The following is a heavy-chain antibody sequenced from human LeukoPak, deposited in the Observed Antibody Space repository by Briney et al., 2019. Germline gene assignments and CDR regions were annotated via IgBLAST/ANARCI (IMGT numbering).Heavy chain of an antibody. CDR3: ARAYSNYLGGEDY. J-gene: IGHJ4*02. Sequence: ASVKVSCKASGGTFSSYAISWVRQAPGQGLEWMGWISGYNGYTNYAQKFQFRVTMTTDTSTSTAYMELRSLTSDDTAVYYCARAYSNYLGGEDYWGQGTLVTVSS. CDR2: ISGYNGYT. CDR1: GGTFSSYA. D-gene: IGHD4-11*01. V-gene: IGHV1-18*01.